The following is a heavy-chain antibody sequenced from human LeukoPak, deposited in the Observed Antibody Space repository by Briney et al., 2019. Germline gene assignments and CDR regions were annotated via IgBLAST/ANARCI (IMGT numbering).Heavy chain of an antibody. CDR1: GFTFSSYW. D-gene: IGHD3-3*01. Sequence: GGSLRLSCAASGFTFSSYWMSWVRQAPGKGLEWVANIKQDGSEKYYVDSVKGRFTISRDNAKNSLYLQMNSLRAEDTAVYYCAREGSGYYDFWSGYYIKDAFDIWGQGTMVTVSS. J-gene: IGHJ3*02. V-gene: IGHV3-7*03. CDR2: IKQDGSEK. CDR3: AREGSGYYDFWSGYYIKDAFDI.